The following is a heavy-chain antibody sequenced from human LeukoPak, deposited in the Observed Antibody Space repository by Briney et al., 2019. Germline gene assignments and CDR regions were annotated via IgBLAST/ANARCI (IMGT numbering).Heavy chain of an antibody. Sequence: GGSLRLSCTTSGFAFDDFAMRWVRQPAGKGLEWVGFIRRRAYGGAAEYAASVKGRFIISRDDSKGIAYLHMNSLKTEDTDVYYCSRNGLVDFDYWGQGSRVIVSP. CDR3: SRNGLVDFDY. CDR2: IRRRAYGGAA. V-gene: IGHV3-49*04. J-gene: IGHJ4*02. CDR1: GFAFDDFA.